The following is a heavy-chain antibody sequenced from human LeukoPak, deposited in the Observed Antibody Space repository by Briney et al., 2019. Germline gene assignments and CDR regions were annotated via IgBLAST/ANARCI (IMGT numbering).Heavy chain of an antibody. CDR1: GYTFTSYG. V-gene: IGHV1-18*01. D-gene: IGHD5-24*01. CDR2: ISAYNGNT. J-gene: IGHJ4*02. CDR3: ASLKTDGYFDY. Sequence: ASVKVSCKASGYTFTSYGISWVRQAPGQGLEWMGWISAYNGNTNYAQKFRGRVTMTTDTSTSTAYMELRSLRSDDTADYYCASLKTDGYFDYWGQGTLVTVSS.